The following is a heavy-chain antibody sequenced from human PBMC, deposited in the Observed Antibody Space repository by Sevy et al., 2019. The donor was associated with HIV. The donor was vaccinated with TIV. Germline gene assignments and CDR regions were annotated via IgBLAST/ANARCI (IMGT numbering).Heavy chain of an antibody. CDR1: GFTFSPYW. V-gene: IGHV3-7*01. D-gene: IGHD3-16*01. CDR3: AREVGLDC. CDR2: IRPDGSDK. J-gene: IGHJ4*02. Sequence: GGSPRLSCAASGFTFSPYWMTWVRQAPGKGLEWVANIRPDGSDKYYVDSVKGRFTITRDNAKNSLYLQMNSLRADDTAMYYCAREVGLDCWGQGALVTVSS.